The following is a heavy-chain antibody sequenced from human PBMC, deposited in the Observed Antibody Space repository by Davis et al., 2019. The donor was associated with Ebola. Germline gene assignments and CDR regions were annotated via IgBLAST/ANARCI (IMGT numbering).Heavy chain of an antibody. J-gene: IGHJ4*02. CDR1: GFTFSGSW. D-gene: IGHD1-26*01. Sequence: GESLKISCAASGFTFSGSWMSWVRQAPGKGLEWVAVISYDGSNKYYADSVKGRFTISRDNSKNTLYLQMNSLRAEDTAVYYCAKVEVGNWGQGTLVTVSS. CDR3: AKVEVGN. CDR2: ISYDGSNK. V-gene: IGHV3-30*18.